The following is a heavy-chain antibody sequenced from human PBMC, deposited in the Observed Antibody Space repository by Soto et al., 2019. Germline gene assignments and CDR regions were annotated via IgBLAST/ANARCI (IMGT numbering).Heavy chain of an antibody. D-gene: IGHD2-15*01. Sequence: EVQLVESGGDLVQPGGSLRLSCAASAFTFSDYWMHWVRQVPGKGLVWVSRINTDGSGTSYADFVKGRFTISRDNAKNTVFLQRNSLRADDTAVYYCATLQLAGAAYWGQGTLVTVSS. V-gene: IGHV3-74*01. CDR2: INTDGSGT. CDR1: AFTFSDYW. CDR3: ATLQLAGAAY. J-gene: IGHJ4*02.